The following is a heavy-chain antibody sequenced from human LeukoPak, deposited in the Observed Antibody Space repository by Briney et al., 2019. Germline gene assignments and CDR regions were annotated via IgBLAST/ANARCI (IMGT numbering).Heavy chain of an antibody. D-gene: IGHD3-10*01. CDR1: GGSFSGYY. CDR2: INHSGST. J-gene: IGHJ5*02. CDR3: ARHGLRSGTRTTMVRGVIRHNWFDP. Sequence: SETLSLTCAVYGGSFSGYYWSWIRQPPGKGLEWIGEINHSGSTNYNPSLKSRVTISVDTSKNQFSLKLSSVTAADTAVYYCARHGLRSGTRTTMVRGVIRHNWFDPWGQGTLVTVSS. V-gene: IGHV4-34*01.